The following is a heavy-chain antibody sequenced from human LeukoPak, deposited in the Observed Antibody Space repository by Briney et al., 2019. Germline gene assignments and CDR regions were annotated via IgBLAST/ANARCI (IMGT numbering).Heavy chain of an antibody. CDR2: INHSGST. CDR1: GGSFSGYY. J-gene: IGHJ6*03. Sequence: SETLSLTCAVYGGSFSGYYWSWIRQPPGKGLEWIGEINHSGSTNYNPSLKSRVTISVDTSKNQFSLKLSSVTAADTAVYYCATPQRGIAAAGTLPYMDVWGKGTTVTVSS. V-gene: IGHV4-34*01. D-gene: IGHD6-13*01. CDR3: ATPQRGIAAAGTLPYMDV.